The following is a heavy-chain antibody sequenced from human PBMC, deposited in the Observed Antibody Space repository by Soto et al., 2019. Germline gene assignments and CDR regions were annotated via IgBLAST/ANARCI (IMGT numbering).Heavy chain of an antibody. CDR1: GGTFSTYA. CDR2: IIPMFGTA. D-gene: IGHD5-18*01. CDR3: ASGIQLWLRRINTGYSG. Sequence: QVQLVQSGAEVKKPESSVKVSCKAPGGTFSTYAISWVRQAPGQGLEWMGGIIPMFGTANYARRFQDRVTITADEATNTVYMELSSLRAEDTAVYCCASGIQLWLRRINTGYSGWGQGTLVTVSS. J-gene: IGHJ4*02. V-gene: IGHV1-69*12.